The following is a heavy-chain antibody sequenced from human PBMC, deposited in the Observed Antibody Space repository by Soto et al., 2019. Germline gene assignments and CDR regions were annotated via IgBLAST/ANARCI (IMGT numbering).Heavy chain of an antibody. CDR1: GDSVRNQY. J-gene: IGHJ6*03. D-gene: IGHD3-16*01. CDR2: IYRSGST. CDR3: ARTLDYGHMDV. Sequence: QVQMQESGPGLVKPSETLSLTCTVSGDSVRNQYWSWIRRPPGRGLEWIGYIYRSGSTKYNPSLKSRLTISVDTSKNQFSMKLSYVTAEDTAVYYCARTLDYGHMDVWGKGTTVTVSS. V-gene: IGHV4-4*09.